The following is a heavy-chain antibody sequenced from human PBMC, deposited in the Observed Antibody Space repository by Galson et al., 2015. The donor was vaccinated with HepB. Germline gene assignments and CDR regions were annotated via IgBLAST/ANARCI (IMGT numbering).Heavy chain of an antibody. J-gene: IGHJ4*02. CDR3: TSRTGSIAVAGTGDY. CDR1: GFTFSGSA. V-gene: IGHV3-73*01. D-gene: IGHD6-19*01. Sequence: SLRLSCAASGFTFSGSAMHWVRQASGKGLEWVGRIRSKANSYATAYAASVKGRFTISRDDSKNTAYLQMNSLKTEDTAVYYCTSRTGSIAVAGTGDYWGQGTLVTVSS. CDR2: IRSKANSYAT.